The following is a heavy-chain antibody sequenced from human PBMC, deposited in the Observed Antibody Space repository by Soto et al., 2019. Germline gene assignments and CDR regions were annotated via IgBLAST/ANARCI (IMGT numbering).Heavy chain of an antibody. CDR1: GYSFTIYW. CDR3: ARHRGYKGGSGRYYYYYGMDV. V-gene: IGHV5-51*01. CDR2: IYPGDSDT. D-gene: IGHD3-10*01. J-gene: IGHJ6*02. Sequence: GASLKISCKGSGYSFTIYWIGWVRQMPGKGLEWMGIIYPGDSDTRYSPSFQGQVTISADKSISTAYLQWSSLKASDTAMYYCARHRGYKGGSGRYYYYYGMDVWGQGTTVTVS.